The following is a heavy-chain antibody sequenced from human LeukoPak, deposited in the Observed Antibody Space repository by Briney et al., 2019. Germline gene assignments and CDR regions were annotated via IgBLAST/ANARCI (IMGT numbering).Heavy chain of an antibody. CDR1: GFSFSDHY. V-gene: IGHV3-72*01. CDR3: AKLYGTPDY. CDR2: IRNKANSYTT. J-gene: IGHJ4*02. D-gene: IGHD2-2*02. Sequence: GGSLRLSCAASGFSFSDHYMDWVRQAPGKGLEWVGRIRNKANSYTTEYAASVKGRFTISRDDSRNSLFLQMNSLKTEDTAVYYCAKLYGTPDYWGQGPLVTVSS.